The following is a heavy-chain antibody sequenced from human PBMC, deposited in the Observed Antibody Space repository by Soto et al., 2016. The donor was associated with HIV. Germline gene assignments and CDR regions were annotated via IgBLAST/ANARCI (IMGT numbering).Heavy chain of an antibody. CDR1: GFTFSNAW. CDR2: IKSETDGGTT. D-gene: IGHD3-16*01. V-gene: IGHV3-15*01. J-gene: IGHJ5*02. Sequence: EVQLVESGGGLVKPGGSLRLSCAVSGFTFSNAWMSWVRQAPGKGLEWVGRIKSETDGGTTDYAAPVKGRFTISRDDSKNTPFLQMNSLKTEDTAVYYCTSHLYPTWGQGMLVTVSS. CDR3: TSHLYPT.